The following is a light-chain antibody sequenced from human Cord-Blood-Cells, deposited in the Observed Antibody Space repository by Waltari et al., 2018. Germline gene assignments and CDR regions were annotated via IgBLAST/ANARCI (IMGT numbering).Light chain of an antibody. J-gene: IGLJ1*01. CDR3: CSYAGSYSYV. CDR2: DVS. Sequence: ALTQLRSLSGSAGQSVTVSCTGTGSGGRGHNYAALYHQHPAKAPKLMIYDVSKRPSGVPDRFSGSKSGNTASLTISGLQAEDEADYYCCSYAGSYSYVFGTGTKVTVL. CDR1: GSGGRGHNY. V-gene: IGLV2-11*01.